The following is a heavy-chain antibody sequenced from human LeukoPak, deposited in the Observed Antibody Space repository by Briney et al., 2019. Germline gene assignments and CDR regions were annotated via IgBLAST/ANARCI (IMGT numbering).Heavy chain of an antibody. D-gene: IGHD3-10*01. CDR2: ISGSGGST. CDR3: AKDQIYGSGSPLFDY. J-gene: IGHJ4*02. V-gene: IGHV3-23*01. CDR1: GFTFSSYA. Sequence: QAGGSLRLSCAASGFTFSSYAMSWVRQASGKGLEWVSAISGSGGSTYYADSVKGRFTISRDNSKNTLCLQMNSLRAEDTAVYYCAKDQIYGSGSPLFDYWGQGTLVTVSS.